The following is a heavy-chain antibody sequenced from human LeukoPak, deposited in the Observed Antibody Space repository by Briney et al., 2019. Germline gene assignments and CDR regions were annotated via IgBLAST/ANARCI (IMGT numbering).Heavy chain of an antibody. J-gene: IGHJ4*02. V-gene: IGHV3-15*07. CDR3: ITPLPYSAQ. D-gene: IGHD2-21*01. CDR2: IKPKTDGETA. Sequence: PGGSLRLSCAVSGFTFSNAYMNWVRQAPGKGLEWVGRIKPKTDGETAEYAAPVKGRFSISRDDSKNMLYLQMNSLKTEDTAVYYCITPLPYSAQGGQGTLVTVSS. CDR1: GFTFSNAY.